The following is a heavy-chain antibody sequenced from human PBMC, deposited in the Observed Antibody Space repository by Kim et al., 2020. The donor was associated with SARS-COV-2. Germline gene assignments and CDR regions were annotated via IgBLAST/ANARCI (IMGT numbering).Heavy chain of an antibody. CDR1: GFTFDDYA. CDR3: AKDMRAAAGEYDAFDI. Sequence: GGSLRLSCAASGFTFDDYAMHWVRQAPGKGLEWVSGISWNSGSIGYADSVKGRFTISRDNAKNSLYLQMNSLRAEDTALYYCAKDMRAAAGEYDAFDIWGQGTMVTVSS. J-gene: IGHJ3*02. V-gene: IGHV3-9*01. D-gene: IGHD6-13*01. CDR2: ISWNSGSI.